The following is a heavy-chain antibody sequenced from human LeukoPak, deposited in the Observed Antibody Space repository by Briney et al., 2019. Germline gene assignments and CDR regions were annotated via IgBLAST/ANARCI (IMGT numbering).Heavy chain of an antibody. J-gene: IGHJ4*02. Sequence: PSETLSLTCTVSGGSISSSSYYWGWIRQPPGKGLEWIGSIYYSGSTYYNPSLKSRVTISVDTSKNQFSLKLSSVTAADTAVYCCARHPGYCSGGSCYFFEYWGQGTLVTVSS. CDR2: IYYSGST. CDR3: ARHPGYCSGGSCYFFEY. D-gene: IGHD2-15*01. CDR1: GGSISSSSYY. V-gene: IGHV4-39*01.